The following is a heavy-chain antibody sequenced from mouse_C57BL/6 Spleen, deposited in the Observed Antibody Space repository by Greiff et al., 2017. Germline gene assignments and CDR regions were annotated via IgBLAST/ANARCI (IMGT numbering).Heavy chain of an antibody. CDR2: IDPSDSYT. J-gene: IGHJ2*01. CDR3: ARGGYGSSIFDY. Sequence: QVQLKQPGAELVKPGASVKLSCKASGYTFTSYWMQWVKQRPGQGLEWIGEIDPSDSYTNYNQKFKGKATLTVDTSSSTAYMQLSSLTSEDSAVYYCARGGYGSSIFDYWGQGTTLTVSS. V-gene: IGHV1-50*01. CDR1: GYTFTSYW. D-gene: IGHD1-1*01.